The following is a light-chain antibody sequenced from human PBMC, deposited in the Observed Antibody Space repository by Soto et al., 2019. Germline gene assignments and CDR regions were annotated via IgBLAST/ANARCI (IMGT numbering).Light chain of an antibody. J-gene: IGKJ3*01. CDR3: QQYGSSPLT. Sequence: EIVMTQSPATLSVSPGERATLSCRASQSVSSNLAWYQQKPGQAPRLLMYGASSRATGIPDRFSGSGSGTDLTLTISRLEPEDFAVYYCQQYGSSPLTFGPGTKVDIK. V-gene: IGKV3-20*01. CDR2: GAS. CDR1: QSVSSN.